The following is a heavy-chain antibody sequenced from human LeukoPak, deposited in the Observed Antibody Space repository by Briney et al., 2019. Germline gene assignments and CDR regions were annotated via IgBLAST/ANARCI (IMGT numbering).Heavy chain of an antibody. Sequence: GGSLGLSCAASGFTFSSYSMNWVRQAPGKGLEWVSYISSSSSTIYYADSVKGRFTISRDNAKNSLYLQMNSLRDEDTAVYYCARGGTTVVNRYSFDYWGQGTLVTVSS. D-gene: IGHD4-23*01. J-gene: IGHJ4*02. CDR1: GFTFSSYS. V-gene: IGHV3-48*02. CDR3: ARGGTTVVNRYSFDY. CDR2: ISSSSSTI.